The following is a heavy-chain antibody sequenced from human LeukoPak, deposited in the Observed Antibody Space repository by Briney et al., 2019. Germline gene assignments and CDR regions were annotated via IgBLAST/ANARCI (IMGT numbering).Heavy chain of an antibody. V-gene: IGHV4-30-4*08. J-gene: IGHJ5*02. CDR3: ARAGIDIQTAGTIHSWFDP. CDR2: IYDSAST. Sequence: PSETLSLTCTVSGGSGSSADYCWNWIRQPPGKGLEWIRYIYDSASTYYNPSIKRRASISADQSKNQYSLKLRSVTAADTAAYYCARAGIDIQTAGTIHSWFDPWGQGTQVTVSS. CDR1: GGSGSSADYC. D-gene: IGHD1-7*01.